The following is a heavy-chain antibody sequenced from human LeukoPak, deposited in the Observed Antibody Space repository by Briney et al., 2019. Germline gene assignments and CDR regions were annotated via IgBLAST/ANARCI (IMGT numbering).Heavy chain of an antibody. J-gene: IGHJ3*02. D-gene: IGHD4-17*01. CDR1: GYTFTSYD. Sequence: ASVKVSCKASGYTFTSYDINWVRQATGQGLEWMGWMNPNSGNTGYAQKFQGRVTMTRNTSISTAYMELSSLRSEDTAVYYCARLRNYGDYVHDAFDIWGQGTMVTVSS. CDR2: MNPNSGNT. V-gene: IGHV1-8*01. CDR3: ARLRNYGDYVHDAFDI.